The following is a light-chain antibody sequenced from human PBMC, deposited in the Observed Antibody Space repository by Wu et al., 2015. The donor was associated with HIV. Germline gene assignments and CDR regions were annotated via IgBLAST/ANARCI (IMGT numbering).Light chain of an antibody. CDR3: QQYDGSLT. Sequence: EITLTQSPGTLSLSPGERATLSCRASQSVSNNYLGWYQQKSGQAPRLLIYSASSRATGIPDRFSGSGSGTDFTLTISRLEPEDFAVYYCQQYDGSLTFGGGTKVEI. V-gene: IGKV3-20*01. CDR1: QSVSNNY. J-gene: IGKJ4*01. CDR2: SAS.